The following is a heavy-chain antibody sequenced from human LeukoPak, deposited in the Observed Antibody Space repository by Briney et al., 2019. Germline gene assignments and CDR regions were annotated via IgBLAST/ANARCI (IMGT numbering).Heavy chain of an antibody. CDR2: MNPNSGNK. CDR3: ARSSSGPSFY. CDR1: GYTFTSYD. Sequence: ASVKVSCKASGYTFTSYDINWVRQATGQGLEWMGWMNPNSGNKGYARKFQGRVTMTRNTSISTAYMELNSLRSEDTAVYYCARSSSGPSFYWGQGTLVTVSS. V-gene: IGHV1-8*01. D-gene: IGHD1-14*01. J-gene: IGHJ4*02.